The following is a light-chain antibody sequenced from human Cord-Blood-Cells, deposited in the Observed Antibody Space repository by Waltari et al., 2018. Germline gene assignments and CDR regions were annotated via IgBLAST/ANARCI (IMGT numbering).Light chain of an antibody. J-gene: IGLJ2*01. V-gene: IGLV2-23*01. Sequence: QSALPQPASVSGSPGQSITIPCPGTRSDVGRYNLVSWYQQHPGKAPKLMIYEGSKRPSGVSNRFSGSKSGNTASLTISGLQAEDEADYYCCSYAGSSTFVVFGGGTKLTVL. CDR3: CSYAGSSTFVV. CDR1: RSDVGRYNL. CDR2: EGS.